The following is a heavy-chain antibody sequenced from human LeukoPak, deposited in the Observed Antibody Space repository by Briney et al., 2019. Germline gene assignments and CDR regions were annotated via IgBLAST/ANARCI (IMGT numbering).Heavy chain of an antibody. CDR3: ARAGIVLMDN. CDR2: IYYSGST. D-gene: IGHD2-8*01. CDR1: GGSFSGYY. V-gene: IGHV4-30-4*08. J-gene: IGHJ4*02. Sequence: PSETQSLTCAVYGGSFSGYYWSWIRQPPGKGLEWIGYIYYSGSTYYNPSLKSRVTISVDTSKNQFSLKLSSVTAADTAVYYCARAGIVLMDNWGQGTLVTVSS.